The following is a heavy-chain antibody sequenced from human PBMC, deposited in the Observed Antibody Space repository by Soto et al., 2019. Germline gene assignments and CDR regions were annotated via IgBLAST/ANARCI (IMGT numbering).Heavy chain of an antibody. J-gene: IGHJ4*02. CDR3: ARGHSSGYYYRDY. V-gene: IGHV3-53*01. CDR2: IYSGGST. Sequence: GGSLRLSCAASGFTVSSNYMSWVRQAPVKGLEWVSVIYSGGSTYYADSVKGRFTISRDNSKNTLYLQMNSLRAEDTAVYYCARGHSSGYYYRDYWGQGTLVTVSS. D-gene: IGHD3-22*01. CDR1: GFTVSSNY.